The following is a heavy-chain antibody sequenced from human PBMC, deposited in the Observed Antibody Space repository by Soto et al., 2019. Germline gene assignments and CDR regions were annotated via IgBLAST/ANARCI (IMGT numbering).Heavy chain of an antibody. CDR3: AEDLFPAGYFDWSSLLDY. Sequence: SETLSLTCTVSGGSISSYYWSWIRQPPGKGLELIGYMYYTGFSHFNPSLKSRLTISVDRSKNQFTLQLTSVTVEDTAVYYCAEDLFPAGYFDWSSLLDYWGQGTLVTVSS. D-gene: IGHD3-9*01. CDR1: GGSISSYY. V-gene: IGHV4-59*01. J-gene: IGHJ4*02. CDR2: MYYTGFS.